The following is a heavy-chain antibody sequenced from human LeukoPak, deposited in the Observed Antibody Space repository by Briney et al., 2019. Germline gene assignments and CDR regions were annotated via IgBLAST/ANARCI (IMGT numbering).Heavy chain of an antibody. V-gene: IGHV1-24*01. Sequence: ASVKVSCKVSGYTLTELSMHWVRQAPGKGLEWMGGFYPEDGETIYAQKFQGRVTMTEDTSTDTAYMELSSLRSEDTAVYYCATEQTSGYSGYDRLFDYWGQGTLVTVSS. CDR3: ATEQTSGYSGYDRLFDY. CDR2: FYPEDGET. D-gene: IGHD5-12*01. CDR1: GYTLTELS. J-gene: IGHJ4*02.